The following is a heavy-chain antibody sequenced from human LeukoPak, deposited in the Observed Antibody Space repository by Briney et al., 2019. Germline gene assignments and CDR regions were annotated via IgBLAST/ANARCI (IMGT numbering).Heavy chain of an antibody. CDR1: GFIVSDNY. CDR2: IYSAGDT. Sequence: GGSLRLSCAASGFIVSDNYMTWVRQTPGKGLECVSVIYSAGDTYYADPVKGRFTISRDNAKNSLYLQMNSLRAEDTAVYYCARDLDAEFCSSTSCSYYYYYMDVWGKGTTVTVSS. V-gene: IGHV3-53*01. CDR3: ARDLDAEFCSSTSCSYYYYYMDV. J-gene: IGHJ6*03. D-gene: IGHD2-2*01.